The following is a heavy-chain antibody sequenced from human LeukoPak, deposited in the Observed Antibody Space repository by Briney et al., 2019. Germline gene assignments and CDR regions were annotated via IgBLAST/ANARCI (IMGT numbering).Heavy chain of an antibody. J-gene: IGHJ4*01. CDR2: IYYSGST. Sequence: SETLSLTCAVSGGSISSGGYSWSWIRQPPGKGLEWIGYIYYSGSTYYNPSLKSRVTISVDTSKNQFSLKLSSVTAADTAVYYCARGDARGYSYGHFHFDHWGHGTLVTVSS. D-gene: IGHD5-18*01. V-gene: IGHV4-30-4*07. CDR3: ARGDARGYSYGHFHFDH. CDR1: GGSISSGGYS.